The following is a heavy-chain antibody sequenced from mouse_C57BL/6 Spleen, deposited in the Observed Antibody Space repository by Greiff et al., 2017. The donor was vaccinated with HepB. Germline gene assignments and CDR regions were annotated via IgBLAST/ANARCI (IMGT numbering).Heavy chain of an antibody. J-gene: IGHJ2*01. CDR3: ARGGYETYFDD. CDR1: GYSFTDYN. V-gene: IGHV1-39*01. CDR2: INPNYGTT. D-gene: IGHD2-2*01. Sequence: EVKLMESGPELVKPGASVKISCKASGYSFTDYNMNWVKQSNGKSLEWIGVINPNYGTTSYNQKFKGKATLTVDQSSSTAYMQLNSLTSEDSAFYYCARGGYETYFDDWGQGTTLTVSS.